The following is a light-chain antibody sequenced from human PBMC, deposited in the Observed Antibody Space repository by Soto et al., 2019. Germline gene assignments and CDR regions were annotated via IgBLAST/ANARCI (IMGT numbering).Light chain of an antibody. V-gene: IGKV1-5*01. Sequence: DIQMTQSPSTLSASVGDRVTITCRASQSISSWLAWYQQKPGKAPKLLIYDAFSLESGVPPRFSGSGSGTEFTLTISSLQPDDFATYYCQQYNSYSYTFGQGTKLEIK. CDR3: QQYNSYSYT. CDR1: QSISSW. CDR2: DAF. J-gene: IGKJ2*01.